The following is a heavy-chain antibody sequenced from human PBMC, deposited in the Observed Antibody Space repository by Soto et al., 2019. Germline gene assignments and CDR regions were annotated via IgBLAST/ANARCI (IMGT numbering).Heavy chain of an antibody. D-gene: IGHD3-16*01. CDR2: INHSGST. J-gene: IGHJ3*02. CDR1: GGSFSGYY. V-gene: IGHV4-34*01. CDR3: ASGRKYEGEPRAFDI. Sequence: SETLSLTCAVYGGSFSGYYWSGIRQPPGKGLEWIGEINHSGSTNYNPSLKSRVTISVDTSKNQFSLRLSSVTAADTAVYYCASGRKYEGEPRAFDIWGQGTMVTVSS.